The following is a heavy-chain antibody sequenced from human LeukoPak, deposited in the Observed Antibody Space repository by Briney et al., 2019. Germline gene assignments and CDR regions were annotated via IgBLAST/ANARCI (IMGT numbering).Heavy chain of an antibody. Sequence: ASVKVSCKASGYTFTSYYMHWVRQAPGQGLEWMGIINPSGGNTSYAQKFQGRVTMTRDTSTSTVYMELRSLRSDDTAVYYCARDDRVAGDYWGQGTLVTVSS. V-gene: IGHV1-46*01. CDR3: ARDDRVAGDY. J-gene: IGHJ4*02. D-gene: IGHD6-19*01. CDR2: INPSGGNT. CDR1: GYTFTSYY.